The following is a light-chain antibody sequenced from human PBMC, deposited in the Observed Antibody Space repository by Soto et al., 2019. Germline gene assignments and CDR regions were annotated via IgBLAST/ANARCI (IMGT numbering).Light chain of an antibody. CDR3: QQYNNLHPT. CDR2: GAS. Sequence: EIVMTQSPATLSVSPGERATLSCRASQSVSINLAWYQQKPGQAPRLRIYGASTRATGIPARFSDSGSGTEFTLTISSLQSEDFAVYYWQQYNNLHPTFGQVTKLDVK. V-gene: IGKV3-15*01. CDR1: QSVSIN. J-gene: IGKJ1*01.